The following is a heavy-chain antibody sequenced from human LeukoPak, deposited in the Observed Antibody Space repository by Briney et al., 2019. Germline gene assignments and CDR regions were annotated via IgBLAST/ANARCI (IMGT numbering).Heavy chain of an antibody. Sequence: SGGSLRLSCAASDYIFRNYDMRGVREARGKGLEWVLHMRYSGGGTYYADSVKGRFTLSRDNSKNTLYLQMNSLRAEDTALYYCAKRSGYWSTINCYHLYDYWGQGALVTVSS. V-gene: IGHV3-23*01. CDR2: MRYSGGGT. J-gene: IGHJ4*02. CDR3: AKRSGYWSTINCYHLYDY. CDR1: DYIFRNYD. D-gene: IGHD2-2*01.